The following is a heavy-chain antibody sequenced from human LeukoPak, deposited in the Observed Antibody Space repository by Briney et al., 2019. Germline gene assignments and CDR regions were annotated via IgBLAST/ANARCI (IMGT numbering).Heavy chain of an antibody. Sequence: ASVKVSCKASGYTFTGYYMHSVRQAPGQGLEWMGWINPNSGGTNYAQKCQGRVTMTRDTSISTAYMELSRLRSDDTAVYYCARVGGYSYGYTFDYWGQGTLVTVSS. CDR3: ARVGGYSYGYTFDY. CDR2: INPNSGGT. J-gene: IGHJ4*02. CDR1: GYTFTGYY. D-gene: IGHD5-18*01. V-gene: IGHV1-2*02.